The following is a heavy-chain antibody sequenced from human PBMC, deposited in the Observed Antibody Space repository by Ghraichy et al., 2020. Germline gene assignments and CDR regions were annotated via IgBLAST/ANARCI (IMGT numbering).Heavy chain of an antibody. J-gene: IGHJ5*02. D-gene: IGHD6-13*01. Sequence: SETLSLTCTVSGGSISSSSYYWGWIRQPPGKGLEWIGSIYYSGSTYYNPSLKSRVTISVDTSKNQFSLKLSSVTAADTAVYYCARHTDVAAAGVNWFDPWGQGTLVTVSS. V-gene: IGHV4-39*01. CDR2: IYYSGST. CDR3: ARHTDVAAAGVNWFDP. CDR1: GGSISSSSYY.